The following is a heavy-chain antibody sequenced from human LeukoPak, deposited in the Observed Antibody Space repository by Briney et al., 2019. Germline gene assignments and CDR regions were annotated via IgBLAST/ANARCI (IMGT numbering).Heavy chain of an antibody. CDR3: ARMGYFDWLLLGAFDI. CDR1: GYTFTSYG. CDR2: ISAYNGNT. J-gene: IGHJ3*02. D-gene: IGHD3-9*01. Sequence: GASVKVSCKASGYTFTSYGISWVRQAPGQGLEWMGWISAYNGNTNYAQKLQGRVTMTTDTSTSTAYMELRSLRSDDTAVYYCARMGYFDWLLLGAFDIWGQGTMVTVSS. V-gene: IGHV1-18*01.